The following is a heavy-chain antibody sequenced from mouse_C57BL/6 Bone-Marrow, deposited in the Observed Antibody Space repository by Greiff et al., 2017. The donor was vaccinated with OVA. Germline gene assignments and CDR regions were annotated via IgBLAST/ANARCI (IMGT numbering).Heavy chain of an antibody. CDR3: ARRGIYYDYDLSMDY. V-gene: IGHV5-12*01. D-gene: IGHD2-4*01. CDR1: GFTFSDYY. J-gene: IGHJ4*01. CDR2: ISNGGGST. Sequence: EVNVVESGGGLVQPGGSLKLSCAASGFTFSDYYMYWVRQTPEQRLEWVAYISNGGGSTYYPDTVKGRFTISRDNAKNTLYLQMSRLKSEDTAMYYCARRGIYYDYDLSMDYWGQGTSVTVSS.